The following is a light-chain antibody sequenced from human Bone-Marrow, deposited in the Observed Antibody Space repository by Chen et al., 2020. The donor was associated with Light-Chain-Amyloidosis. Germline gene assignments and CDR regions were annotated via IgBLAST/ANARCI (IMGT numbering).Light chain of an antibody. V-gene: IGLV3-21*02. CDR3: RVSYRSSDRPV. CDR2: DDS. CDR1: NIGSTS. Sequence: SYVLTQPSSVSVAPGQTATIACGGNNIGSTSEHWYQQTPGQAPLLVVYDDSDRPSGIPERLSGSNSGNAATLTISRVEAGDDADYYCRVSYRSSDRPVFGGGTKLTVL. J-gene: IGLJ3*02.